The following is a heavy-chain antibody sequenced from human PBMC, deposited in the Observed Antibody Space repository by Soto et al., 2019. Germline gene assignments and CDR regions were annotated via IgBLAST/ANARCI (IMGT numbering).Heavy chain of an antibody. CDR1: GFSFSSFG. Sequence: EVQLVESGGSLVQPGGSLRLSCSASGFSFSSFGMSWVRQDPGKGLEWVSSISGSGADTFYGASVRGRFTISRDKSKNTLFFELYGVTDEDTAVYYCVKSPIFGVVTHYFGLGGQGTLVTVSS. D-gene: IGHD3-3*01. CDR2: ISGSGADT. J-gene: IGHJ4*02. CDR3: VKSPIFGVVTHYFGL. V-gene: IGHV3-23*04.